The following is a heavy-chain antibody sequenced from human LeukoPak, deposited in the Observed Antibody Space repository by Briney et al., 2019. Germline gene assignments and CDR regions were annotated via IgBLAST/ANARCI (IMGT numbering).Heavy chain of an antibody. J-gene: IGHJ3*02. CDR3: ARESLLAAAIGAFDI. CDR1: GFTVGSNY. Sequence: GGSLRLSCAASGFTVGSNYMSWVRQAPGKGLEWVSVIYSGGSTYYADSVKGRFTISRDNSKNALYLQMNSLRAEDTAVYYCARESLLAAAIGAFDIWGQGTMVTVSS. D-gene: IGHD6-13*01. CDR2: IYSGGST. V-gene: IGHV3-53*01.